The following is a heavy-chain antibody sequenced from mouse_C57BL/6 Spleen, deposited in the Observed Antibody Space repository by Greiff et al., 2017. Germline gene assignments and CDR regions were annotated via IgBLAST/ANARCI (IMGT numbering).Heavy chain of an antibody. CDR2: INPSDGGT. CDR1: GYTFSSYW. Sequence: VQLQQSGPELVKPGASVKLSCKASGYTFSSYWMYWVKQRPGQGLEWIGNINPSDGGTNYNEKFKGKATLTVDKSSSTAYMQLSSLTSEDSEVYCCARGDVFGYFDYWGKGTTVTVSS. J-gene: IGHJ1*03. V-gene: IGHV1-53*01. CDR3: ARGDVFGYFDY.